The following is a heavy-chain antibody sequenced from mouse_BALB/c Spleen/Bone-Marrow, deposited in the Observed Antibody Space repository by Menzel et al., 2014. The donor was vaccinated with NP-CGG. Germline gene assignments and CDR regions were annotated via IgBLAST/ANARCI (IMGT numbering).Heavy chain of an antibody. CDR3: ARGGVRGGYWYFDV. CDR1: GYTFSSYW. J-gene: IGHJ1*01. D-gene: IGHD2-14*01. CDR2: ILPGSGST. Sequence: QVQLQQSGAELMKPGASVKISCKATGYTFSSYWIEWVKQRPGHGLEWIGEILPGSGSTNYNEKFKGKATFTADTSSNTAHMQRNSPTPEDSAVYYCARGGVRGGYWYFDVWGAGTTVTVSS. V-gene: IGHV1-9*01.